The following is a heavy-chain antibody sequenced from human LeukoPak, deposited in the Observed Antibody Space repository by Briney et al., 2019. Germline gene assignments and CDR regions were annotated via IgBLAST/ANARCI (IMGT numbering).Heavy chain of an antibody. CDR1: GYTFTSYD. Sequence: ASVKVSCKASGYTFTSYDINWVRQATGQGLEWMGWMNPNSGNTGYAQKFQGRVTMTRNTSISTAYMELSSLRSEDTAVYYCAKDLDSTGYFWFDPWGQGTLVTVSS. CDR2: MNPNSGNT. D-gene: IGHD3-22*01. J-gene: IGHJ5*02. CDR3: AKDLDSTGYFWFDP. V-gene: IGHV1-8*01.